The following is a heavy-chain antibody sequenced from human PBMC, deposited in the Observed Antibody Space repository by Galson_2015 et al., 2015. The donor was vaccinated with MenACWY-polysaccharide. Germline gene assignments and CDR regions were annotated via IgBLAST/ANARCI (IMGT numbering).Heavy chain of an antibody. CDR3: ARVRYSTGKYQFDF. CDR2: ISVSGSNT. CDR1: GFTFSNYA. V-gene: IGHV3-23*01. D-gene: IGHD2-2*01. J-gene: IGHJ4*02. Sequence: SLRLSCAASGFTFSNYAMSWVRQAPGKGLEWVSTISVSGSNTHYADSVKGRFTISRDNSKNTLSLQMNSLRAEDTAVYYCARVRYSTGKYQFDFWGQGTLVAVSS.